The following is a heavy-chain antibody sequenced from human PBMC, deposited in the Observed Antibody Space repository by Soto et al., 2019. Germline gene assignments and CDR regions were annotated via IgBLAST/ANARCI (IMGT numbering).Heavy chain of an antibody. J-gene: IGHJ4*02. D-gene: IGHD3-22*01. CDR3: PTYPHYYGSSGYGY. CDR1: GFTFSSYA. Sequence: QVQLVESGGGVVQPGRSLRLSCAASGFTFSSYAMHWVRQAPGKGLEWVAVISYDGSNKYYADSVKGRFTISRDNSKNELYLQMKRLRAEDTAVYYRPTYPHYYGSSGYGYWGQGTLVTVSS. V-gene: IGHV3-30-3*01. CDR2: ISYDGSNK.